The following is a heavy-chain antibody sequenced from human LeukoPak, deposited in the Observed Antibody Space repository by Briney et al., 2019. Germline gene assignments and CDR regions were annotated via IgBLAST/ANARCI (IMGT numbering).Heavy chain of an antibody. CDR2: ISAYNGNT. J-gene: IGHJ5*02. D-gene: IGHD3-3*01. CDR1: GYTFTSCG. V-gene: IGHV1-18*01. Sequence: GASVKVSCKASGYTFTSCGISWVRQAPGQGLEWMGWISAYNGNTNYAQKLQGRVTMTTDTSTSTAYMELRSLRSDDTAVYYCAREAYYDFWSGYYHNWFDPWGQGTLVTVSS. CDR3: AREAYYDFWSGYYHNWFDP.